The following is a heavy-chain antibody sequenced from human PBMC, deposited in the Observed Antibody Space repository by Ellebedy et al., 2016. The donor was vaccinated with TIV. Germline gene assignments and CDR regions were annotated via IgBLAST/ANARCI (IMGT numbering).Heavy chain of an antibody. CDR1: GFTFGDYA. V-gene: IGHV3-49*04. CDR3: SRDPSGVLRVTGLAAAGRGFLDY. J-gene: IGHJ4*02. D-gene: IGHD6-13*01. CDR2: IRAKSYGGTA. Sequence: GGSLRLSCTTSGFTFGDYAMVWVRQAPGKGLEWVSFIRAKSYGGTAEYAASVNGRFTISRDDSKNIVYLQMNNLQTEDTAVYYCSRDPSGVLRVTGLAAAGRGFLDYWGQGTLVTVSS.